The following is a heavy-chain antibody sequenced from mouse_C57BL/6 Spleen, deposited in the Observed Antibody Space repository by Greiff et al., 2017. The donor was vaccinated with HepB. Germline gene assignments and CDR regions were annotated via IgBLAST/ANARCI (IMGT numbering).Heavy chain of an antibody. Sequence: VQLQQSGPELVKPGASVKISCKASGYAFSSSWMNWVKQRPGKGLEWIGRIYPGDGDTNYNGKFKGKATLTADKSSSTAYMQLSSLTSEDSAVYFCARSEYSNWYFDVWGTGTTVTVSS. V-gene: IGHV1-82*01. CDR1: GYAFSSSW. J-gene: IGHJ1*03. D-gene: IGHD2-5*01. CDR2: IYPGDGDT. CDR3: ARSEYSNWYFDV.